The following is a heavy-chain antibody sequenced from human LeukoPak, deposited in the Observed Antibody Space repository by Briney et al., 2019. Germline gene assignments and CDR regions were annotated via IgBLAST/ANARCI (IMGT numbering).Heavy chain of an antibody. CDR2: IYSGDSI. D-gene: IGHD1-26*01. V-gene: IGHV3-66*01. Sequence: GGSLRLSCAASGFTFSSNYMSWVRQAPGKGLEWVSVIYSGDSIYYADSVKGRFTISRDNSKNTLYLQMHSLRAEDTAVYYCARDRRGFSWDWGQGTLVTVSS. CDR1: GFTFSSNY. CDR3: ARDRRGFSWD. J-gene: IGHJ4*02.